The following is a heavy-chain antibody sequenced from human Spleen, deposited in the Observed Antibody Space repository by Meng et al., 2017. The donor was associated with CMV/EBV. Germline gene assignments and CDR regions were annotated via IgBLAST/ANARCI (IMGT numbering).Heavy chain of an antibody. CDR3: GRDQWGPAN. J-gene: IGHJ4*02. D-gene: IGHD2-2*01. CDR1: GFTFRIYA. V-gene: IGHV3-74*01. Sequence: GESLKISCTTSGFTFRIYAMTWVRQAPGKGLVWVSRMNRDGRNIDYADSVKGRFTISRDNAKNTLYLQMNSLGAEDTAVYYCGRDQWGPANWGQGTLVTVSS. CDR2: MNRDGRNI.